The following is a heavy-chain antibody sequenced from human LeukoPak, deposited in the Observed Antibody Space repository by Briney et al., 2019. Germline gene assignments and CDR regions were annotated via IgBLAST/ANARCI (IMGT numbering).Heavy chain of an antibody. V-gene: IGHV3-21*03. CDR2: ISSDSSYI. J-gene: IGHJ4*02. CDR3: AQTAHYYYDRSGYYSTKNFDY. D-gene: IGHD3-22*01. Sequence: GGSLRLSCAASGFTFSGYSMSWVRQAPGKGLEWVSSISSDSSYIYYADSVKGRFTISRDNARNSLYLQLNSLRAEDTAVYYCAQTAHYYYDRSGYYSTKNFDYWGEGTLVTVST. CDR1: GFTFSGYS.